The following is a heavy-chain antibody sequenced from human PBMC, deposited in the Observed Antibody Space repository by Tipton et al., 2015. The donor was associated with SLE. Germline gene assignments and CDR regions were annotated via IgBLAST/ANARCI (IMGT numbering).Heavy chain of an antibody. V-gene: IGHV3-23*01. CDR3: AKATDYYDSSAYLHGVDY. Sequence: SLRLSCAASGFTFSSYAMSWVRQAPGKGLEWVSAISGSGGSTYYADSVTGRFTISRDSSKNTLYLQMNSLRAEDTAVYYCAKATDYYDSSAYLHGVDYWGQGTLVIVSS. D-gene: IGHD3-22*01. CDR2: ISGSGGST. J-gene: IGHJ4*02. CDR1: GFTFSSYA.